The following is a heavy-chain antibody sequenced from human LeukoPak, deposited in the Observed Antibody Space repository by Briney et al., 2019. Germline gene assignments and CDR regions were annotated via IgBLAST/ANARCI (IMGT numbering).Heavy chain of an antibody. V-gene: IGHV4-39*01. Sequence: SETLSLTCTVSGGSISSSSYYWGWIRQPPGKGLEWIGTIYYSGSTYYNPSLKSRVAISVDTSKNQFSLKLNSVTAADTAVYYCARAGYGDSDFDYWGQGTLVTVSS. D-gene: IGHD4-17*01. CDR1: GGSISSSSYY. CDR2: IYYSGST. J-gene: IGHJ4*02. CDR3: ARAGYGDSDFDY.